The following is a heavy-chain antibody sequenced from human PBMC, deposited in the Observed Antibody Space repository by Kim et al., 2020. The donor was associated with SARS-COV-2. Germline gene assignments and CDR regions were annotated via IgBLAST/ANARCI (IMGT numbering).Heavy chain of an antibody. CDR2: ISYDGSNK. J-gene: IGHJ6*01. CDR3: AREFWGYCSGGSCYPYY. D-gene: IGHD2-15*01. CDR1: GFTFSSYA. Sequence: GGSLRLSCAASGFTFSSYAMHWVRQAPGKGLEWVAVISYDGSNKYYADSVKGRFTISRDNSKNTPYLQMNSLRAEDTAVYYCAREFWGYCSGGSCYPYY. V-gene: IGHV3-30*04.